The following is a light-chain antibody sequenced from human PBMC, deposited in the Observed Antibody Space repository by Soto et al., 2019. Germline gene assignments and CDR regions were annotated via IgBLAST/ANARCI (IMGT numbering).Light chain of an antibody. Sequence: QSVLTHPPSSTGTPGQRVTISCSGSSSNIGSNYVYWYQQLPGTAPKLLIYRNNQRPSGVPDRFSGSKSGTSASLAISGLRSEDEADYYCAAWDDSLSGHFGTGTKVTVL. CDR3: AAWDDSLSGH. CDR2: RNN. CDR1: SSNIGSNY. V-gene: IGLV1-47*01. J-gene: IGLJ1*01.